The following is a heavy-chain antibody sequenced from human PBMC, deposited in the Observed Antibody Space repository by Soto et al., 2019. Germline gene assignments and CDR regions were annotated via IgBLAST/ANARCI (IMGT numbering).Heavy chain of an antibody. J-gene: IGHJ5*02. CDR2: IYYGGST. V-gene: IGHV4-59*08. Sequence: SETLSLTCTGSGGSISSDYWSWIRQPPGKGLEWIGYIYYGGSTHSNPSLKSRVIISLDTSKNQFSLKLSSVTAADTAVYYCARHARYYDILTGYSTLSWFDPWGQGTLVTVSS. CDR1: GGSISSDY. D-gene: IGHD3-9*01. CDR3: ARHARYYDILTGYSTLSWFDP.